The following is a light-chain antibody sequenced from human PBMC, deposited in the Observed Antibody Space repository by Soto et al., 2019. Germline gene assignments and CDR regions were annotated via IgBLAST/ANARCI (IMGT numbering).Light chain of an antibody. CDR1: QSVTSSY. CDR2: GAS. Sequence: EIVLTQSPGTLSLTSGERATLSCRASQSVTSSYIAWYRQRPGQAPRLLMYGASSRATGIPDRFSGSGSGTDFTLTISRLEPEDFAVYYCQQYGTTPWTFGQGTKVEIK. CDR3: QQYGTTPWT. V-gene: IGKV3-20*01. J-gene: IGKJ1*01.